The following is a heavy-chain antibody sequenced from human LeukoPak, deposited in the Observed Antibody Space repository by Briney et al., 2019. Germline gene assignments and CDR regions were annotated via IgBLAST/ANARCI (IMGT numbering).Heavy chain of an antibody. V-gene: IGHV1-69*13. CDR2: IIPIFGTA. J-gene: IGHJ6*03. D-gene: IGHD3-3*01. CDR3: ATPGKAITIFGVVNNYYYYMDV. CDR1: VGTFSSYA. Sequence: SVKVSCKASVGTFSSYAISWVRQAPGQGLEWMGGIIPIFGTANYAQKFQGRVTITADESTSTAYMELSSLRSEDTAVYYCATPGKAITIFGVVNNYYYYMDVWGKGTTVTVSS.